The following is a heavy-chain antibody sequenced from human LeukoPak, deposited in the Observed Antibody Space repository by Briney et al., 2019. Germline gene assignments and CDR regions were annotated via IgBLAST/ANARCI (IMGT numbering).Heavy chain of an antibody. CDR3: ARVGSGSGYFDY. J-gene: IGHJ4*02. V-gene: IGHV4-59*01. CDR2: IYYSGST. Sequence: PSETLSLTCTVSGGSISSYYWNWIRQPPGKGLEWIGYIYYSGSTNYNPSLKSRVTISVDTSKNQFSLKLSSVTAADTAVYYCARVGSGSGYFDYWGQGTLVTVSS. CDR1: GGSISSYY. D-gene: IGHD6-25*01.